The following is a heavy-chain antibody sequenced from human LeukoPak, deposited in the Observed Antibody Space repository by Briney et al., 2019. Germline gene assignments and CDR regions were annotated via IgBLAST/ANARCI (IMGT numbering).Heavy chain of an antibody. CDR1: GGTFSSYT. CDR2: IIPILGIA. Sequence: GASVKVSCKASGGTFSSYTISWVRQAPGQGLEWMGRIIPILGIANYAQKFQGRVTITADKSTSTAYMELSSLRSEDTAVYYCARDHGGYDSYYYMDVWGKGTTVTVSS. D-gene: IGHD5-12*01. J-gene: IGHJ6*03. CDR3: ARDHGGYDSYYYMDV. V-gene: IGHV1-69*04.